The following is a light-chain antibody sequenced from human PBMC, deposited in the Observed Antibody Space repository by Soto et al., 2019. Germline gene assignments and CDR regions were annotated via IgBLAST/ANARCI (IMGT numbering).Light chain of an antibody. CDR2: EVT. CDR3: NSYAASNNGSFV. CDR1: SSDVGGDNY. V-gene: IGLV2-8*01. Sequence: QSVLTQPPSASGSPGQSVTISCTGTSSDVGGDNYVSWYQQYPGRAPKLMIYEVTKRPSGVPDRFSGSKSGNTASLTVTGLQAEDEADYYCNSYAASNNGSFVFGGGTKLTVL. J-gene: IGLJ3*02.